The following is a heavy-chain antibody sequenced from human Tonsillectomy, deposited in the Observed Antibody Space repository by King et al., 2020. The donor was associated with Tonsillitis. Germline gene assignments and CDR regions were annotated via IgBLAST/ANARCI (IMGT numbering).Heavy chain of an antibody. Sequence: VTLKESGPVLVKPPETLTLTCTVSGFSLSNVRMGVTWIRQPPGKALEWLAHIFSNDEKAYSTSLKSRLTISRDTSKRQVFLTLTDVDPVDTATYFCARTRYYSDTRGHLLYYFDFWGQGTLVTVSS. CDR3: ARTRYYSDTRGHLLYYFDF. CDR1: GFSLSNVRMG. J-gene: IGHJ4*02. D-gene: IGHD3-22*01. V-gene: IGHV2-26*01. CDR2: IFSNDEK.